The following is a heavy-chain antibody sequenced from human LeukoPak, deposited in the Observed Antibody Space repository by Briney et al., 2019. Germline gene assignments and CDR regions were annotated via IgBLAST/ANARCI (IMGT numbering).Heavy chain of an antibody. CDR3: ARDTSRIYYYYGMDV. CDR2: IYSGGST. V-gene: IGHV3-66*01. J-gene: IGHJ6*02. CDR1: GFTVSSNY. Sequence: GGSPRFSCAASGFTVSSNYMSWVRQAPGRGLEWVSVIYSGGSTYYADSVKGGFTISRDNSKNTLYLQMNSLRAEDTAVYYCARDTSRIYYYYGMDVWGQGTTVTVSS.